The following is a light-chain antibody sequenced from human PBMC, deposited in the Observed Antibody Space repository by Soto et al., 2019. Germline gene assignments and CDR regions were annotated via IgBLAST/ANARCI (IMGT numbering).Light chain of an antibody. V-gene: IGKV1-39*01. J-gene: IGKJ3*01. Sequence: DIQMTQSPSSLSASVGDRVTITCRASQSISSYLNWYQQKPGKAPKLLIYAASSLQSGVPSRFSGSGSGTDFTLTISSLQPEDFATYYCQQSYSTTLPFRPGTKVDIX. CDR3: QQSYSTTLP. CDR2: AAS. CDR1: QSISSY.